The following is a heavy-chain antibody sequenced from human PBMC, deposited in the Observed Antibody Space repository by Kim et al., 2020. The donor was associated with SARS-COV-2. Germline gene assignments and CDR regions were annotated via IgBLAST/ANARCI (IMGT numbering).Heavy chain of an antibody. CDR2: ISGSGGST. J-gene: IGHJ5*02. V-gene: IGHV3-23*01. CDR1: GFTFSSYA. CDR3: AKAGLLGYCSSTSCYTNWFDP. Sequence: GGSLRLSCAASGFTFSSYAMSWVRQAPGKGLEWVSAISGSGGSTYYADSVKGRFTISRDNSKNTLYLQMNSLRAEDTAVYYCAKAGLLGYCSSTSCYTNWFDPWGQGTLVTVSS. D-gene: IGHD2-2*02.